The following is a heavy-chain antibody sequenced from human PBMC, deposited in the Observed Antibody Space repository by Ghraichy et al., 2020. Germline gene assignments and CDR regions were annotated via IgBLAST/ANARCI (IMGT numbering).Heavy chain of an antibody. D-gene: IGHD3-16*01. V-gene: IGHV4-59*12. Sequence: SETLSLTCTVSGGSISSYYWSWIRQPPGKGLEWIGYIYYSGSTNYNPSLQSRVTISVDTSKNQFSLKLSSVTAPDTAVDYCARVRRTLPPHDEYAFDIWGQGTMVTVSS. J-gene: IGHJ3*02. CDR1: GGSISSYY. CDR3: ARVRRTLPPHDEYAFDI. CDR2: IYYSGST.